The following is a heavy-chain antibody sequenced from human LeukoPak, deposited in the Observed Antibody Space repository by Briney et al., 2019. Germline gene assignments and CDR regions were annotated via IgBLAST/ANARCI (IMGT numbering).Heavy chain of an antibody. CDR1: GGSISSYY. CDR2: IYYSGST. D-gene: IGHD2-21*01. V-gene: IGHV4-59*01. J-gene: IGHJ5*02. CDR3: ARDVMTSAHNWFDP. Sequence: PSETLSLTCTVSGGSISSYYWSWIRQPPGKGLEWIGYIYYSGSTNYNPSLKSRVTISVATSKNQFSLKLSSVTAADTAVYYCARDVMTSAHNWFDPWGQGTLVTVSS.